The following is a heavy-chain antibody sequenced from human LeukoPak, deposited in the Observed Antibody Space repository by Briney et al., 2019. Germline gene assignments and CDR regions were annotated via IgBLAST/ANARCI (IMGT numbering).Heavy chain of an antibody. CDR3: ARANYYDSSGYSY. CDR1: GGSFSGYY. CDR2: INHSGST. V-gene: IGHV4-34*01. J-gene: IGHJ4*02. D-gene: IGHD3-22*01. Sequence: NPSETLSLTCAVYGGSFSGYYWSWIRQPPGKGLEWIGEINHSGSTNYNPPLKSRVTISVDTSKNQFSLKLSSVTAADTAVYYCARANYYDSSGYSYWGQGTLVTVSS.